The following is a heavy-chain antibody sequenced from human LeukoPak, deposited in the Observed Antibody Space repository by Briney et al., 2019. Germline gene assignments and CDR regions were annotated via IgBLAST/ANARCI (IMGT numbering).Heavy chain of an antibody. CDR3: ARGGYSYGHDY. V-gene: IGHV3-7*01. Sequence: GGSLRLSCAASGFAFSDYWMSWVRQAPGKGLEWVAKIKPDGSEKYYVDSVKGRFTISRDKAKNSLYLQMYSLRDEDTAVYYCARGGYSYGHDYWGQGTLVTVSS. CDR1: GFAFSDYW. J-gene: IGHJ4*02. CDR2: IKPDGSEK. D-gene: IGHD5-18*01.